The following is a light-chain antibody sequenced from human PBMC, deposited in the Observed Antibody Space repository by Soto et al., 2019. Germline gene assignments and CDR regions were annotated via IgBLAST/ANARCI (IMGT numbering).Light chain of an antibody. CDR2: GNS. V-gene: IGLV1-40*01. CDR1: SSNIGAGYD. CDR3: QSYDISLTTWV. Sequence: QSVLTQPPSVSGAPRQRVTISCTGSSSNIGAGYDVHWYQQLPGTAPKLLISGNSNRPSGVPDRFSGSKSGASASLAITGLQAEDEADYYCQSYDISLTTWVFGGGTKLTV. J-gene: IGLJ3*02.